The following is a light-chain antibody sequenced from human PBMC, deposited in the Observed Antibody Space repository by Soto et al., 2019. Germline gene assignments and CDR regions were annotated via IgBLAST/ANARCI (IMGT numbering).Light chain of an antibody. CDR1: SSDLGAYNF. CDR2: DVT. CDR3: CSYAGSFTWV. J-gene: IGLJ3*02. V-gene: IGLV2-11*01. Sequence: QSALTQPRSVSGSPGQSVTISCSGTSSDLGAYNFVSWYQHHPGRAPKLMIYDVTLRPSGVPYRFSGSKSGNTASLAISGLQAEDEADYYSCSYAGSFTWVFGGGTKVTVL.